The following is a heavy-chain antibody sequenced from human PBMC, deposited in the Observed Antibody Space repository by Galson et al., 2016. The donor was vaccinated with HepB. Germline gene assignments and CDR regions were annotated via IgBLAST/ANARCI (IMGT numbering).Heavy chain of an antibody. CDR3: ARELDHSFYFDY. CDR2: MNPASGDT. D-gene: IGHD1-14*01. Sequence: SVKVSCKASGYGFTIYDINWVRQATGQGLEWMGWMNPASGDTGYAQKFQGRVPMTRDTSITTAYMELSSLRSDDTAVYYCARELDHSFYFDYWGQGTLLTVSS. CDR1: GYGFTIYD. J-gene: IGHJ4*02. V-gene: IGHV1-8*01.